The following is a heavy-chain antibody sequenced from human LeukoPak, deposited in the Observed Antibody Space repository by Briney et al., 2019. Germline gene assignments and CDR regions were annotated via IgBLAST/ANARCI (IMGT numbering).Heavy chain of an antibody. CDR2: IYYSGST. V-gene: IGHV4-30-4*08. J-gene: IGHJ4*02. Sequence: PSETLSLTCTVSGGSISSGDYYWSWIRQPPGKGLEWIGYIYYSGSTYYNPSLKSRVTISVDTSKNQFSLKLSSVTAADPAVYYCARVGAPYYFDYWGQGTLVTVSS. CDR1: GGSISSGDYY. CDR3: ARVGAPYYFDY.